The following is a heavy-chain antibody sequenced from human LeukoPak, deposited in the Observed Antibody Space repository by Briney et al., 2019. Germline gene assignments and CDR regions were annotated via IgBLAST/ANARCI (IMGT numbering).Heavy chain of an antibody. CDR3: ARQGYDSSGYYDIYFDY. D-gene: IGHD3-22*01. Sequence: GESLKISCKGSGYSFTSYWIGWVRQMPGKGLEWMGIIYPGDSDTRYSPSFQGQVTISADKSISTAYLQWSSLKASDTAMYYCARQGYDSSGYYDIYFDYWGQETLVTVSS. CDR2: IYPGDSDT. J-gene: IGHJ4*02. V-gene: IGHV5-51*01. CDR1: GYSFTSYW.